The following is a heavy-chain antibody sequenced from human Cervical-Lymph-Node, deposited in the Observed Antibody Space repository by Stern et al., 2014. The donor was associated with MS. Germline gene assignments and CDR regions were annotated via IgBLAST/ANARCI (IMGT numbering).Heavy chain of an antibody. D-gene: IGHD4-17*01. CDR3: ARHTGDYAFDY. CDR1: GYNFPVYW. CDR2: IYPPDSET. Sequence: EVQLVESGAEVKKPGASLKISCQVSGYNFPVYWIGWVRQTPGKGLEWVGIIYPPDSETRYSPSFQGQVSMSVDKSVSTAYLQWSSLKTSDTALYFCARHTGDYAFDYWGQGTLVIVSS. V-gene: IGHV5-51*01. J-gene: IGHJ4*02.